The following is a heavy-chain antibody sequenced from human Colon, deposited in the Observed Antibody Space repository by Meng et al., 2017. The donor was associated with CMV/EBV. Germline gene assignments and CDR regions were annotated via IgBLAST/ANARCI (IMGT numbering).Heavy chain of an antibody. CDR1: GFTFSSYA. V-gene: IGHV3-23*01. CDR2: ISGSGGST. D-gene: IGHD1-26*01. CDR3: AKDHRGGSYDNDAFDI. J-gene: IGHJ3*02. Sequence: GGSLRLSCAASGFTFSSYAMSWVRQAPGKGLEWVSAISGSGGSTYYADSVKGRFTISRDNAKSSLYLQMDGLRAEDTAVYYCAKDHRGGSYDNDAFDIWGQGRVVTVSS.